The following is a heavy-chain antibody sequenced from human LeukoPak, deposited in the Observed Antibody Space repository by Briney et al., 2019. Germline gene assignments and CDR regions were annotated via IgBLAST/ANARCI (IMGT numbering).Heavy chain of an antibody. Sequence: GRSLRLSCAASGFTFSSYAMHWVRQAPGKGLEWVAVISYDGSNKYYADSVKGRFTISRDNSKNTLYLQMNSLRAEDTAVYYCATILGWYYYDSSRPLKYWGQGTLVTVSS. J-gene: IGHJ4*02. CDR3: ATILGWYYYDSSRPLKY. CDR1: GFTFSSYA. D-gene: IGHD3-22*01. V-gene: IGHV3-30*04. CDR2: ISYDGSNK.